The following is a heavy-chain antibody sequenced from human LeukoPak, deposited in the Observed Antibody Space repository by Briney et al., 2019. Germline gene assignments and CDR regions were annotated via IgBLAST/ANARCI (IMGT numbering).Heavy chain of an antibody. J-gene: IGHJ3*02. CDR3: ARLKRDAFDI. Sequence: PSETLSLTCAVYGGSFSGYYWSWIRQPPGKGLEWIGEINHSGSTNYNPSLKSRVTISVDTSKNQFSLKLSSVTAADTAVYHCARLKRDAFDIWGQGTMVTVSS. CDR2: INHSGST. CDR1: GGSFSGYY. V-gene: IGHV4-34*01.